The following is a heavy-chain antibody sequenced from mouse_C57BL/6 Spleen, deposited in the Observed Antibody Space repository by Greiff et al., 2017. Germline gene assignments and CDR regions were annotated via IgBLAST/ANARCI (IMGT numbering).Heavy chain of an antibody. D-gene: IGHD3-2*02. CDR1: GFTFTDYY. CDR3: ASLRLRAMDY. Sequence: EVKLMESGGGLVQPGGSLSLSCAASGFTFTDYYMSWVRQPPGKALEWLGFIRNKANGYTTEYSASVKGRFTISRDNSQSILYLQMNALRAEDSATYYCASLRLRAMDYWGQGTSVTVSS. CDR2: IRNKANGYTT. V-gene: IGHV7-3*01. J-gene: IGHJ4*01.